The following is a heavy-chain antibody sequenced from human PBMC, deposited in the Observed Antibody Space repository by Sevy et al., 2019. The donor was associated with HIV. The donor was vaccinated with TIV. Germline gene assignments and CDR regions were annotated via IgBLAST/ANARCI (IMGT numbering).Heavy chain of an antibody. CDR1: GESFSGFY. V-gene: IGHV4-34*01. D-gene: IGHD1-26*01. J-gene: IGHJ4*02. CDR3: ARGQWEHPY. CDR2: IIPAGIT. Sequence: SETLSLTCAVYGESFSGFYWSWIRQPPGKGLEWIVDIIPAGITNYNPSLKSRVTISIDTSKNQFSLKMNSVTAVDTAVYYCARGQWEHPYWGQGTQVTVSS.